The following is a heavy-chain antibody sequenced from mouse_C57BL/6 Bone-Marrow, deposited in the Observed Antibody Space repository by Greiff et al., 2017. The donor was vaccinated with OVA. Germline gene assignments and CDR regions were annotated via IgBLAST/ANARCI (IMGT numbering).Heavy chain of an antibody. Sequence: QVHVKQPGAELVKPGASVKVSCKASGYTFTSYWMHWVKQRPGQGLEWIGRIHPSDSDTNYNQKFKGKATLTVDKSSSTAYMQLSSLTSEDSAVYYCAITPFITTVVGGYVMDYWGQGTSVTVSS. J-gene: IGHJ4*01. CDR1: GYTFTSYW. CDR3: AITPFITTVVGGYVMDY. CDR2: IHPSDSDT. V-gene: IGHV1-74*01. D-gene: IGHD1-1*01.